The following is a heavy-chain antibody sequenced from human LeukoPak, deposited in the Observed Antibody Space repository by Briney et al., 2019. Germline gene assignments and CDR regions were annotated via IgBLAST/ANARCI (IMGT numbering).Heavy chain of an antibody. V-gene: IGHV3-64*02. D-gene: IGHD3-16*01. CDR3: ARGGGPPDY. Sequence: GGSLRLSCSGSGFTLSFYAMHWVRQAPGKGLEYVSTISSNGDSTQYADSVKGRFSISRDNSKNTLYLQMGSLRAEDMAVYYCARGGGPPDYWGQGTLVTFST. CDR1: GFTLSFYA. J-gene: IGHJ4*02. CDR2: ISSNGDST.